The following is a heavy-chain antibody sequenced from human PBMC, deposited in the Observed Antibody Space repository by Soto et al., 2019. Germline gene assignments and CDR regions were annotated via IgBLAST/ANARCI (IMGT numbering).Heavy chain of an antibody. CDR3: ARDGVQSLYKNYFDT. Sequence: QVQLVQSGADVKKPGSSVRVSCKASGGTFSTYAINWVRQAPGHGLEWMGVILPIFNKTHYAQNFQGRVTIIADKSTSTSYMELSSLRSEDTALYYCARDGVQSLYKNYFDTWGQGTLVTVSS. CDR2: ILPIFNKT. D-gene: IGHD1-7*01. CDR1: GGTFSTYA. V-gene: IGHV1-69*06. J-gene: IGHJ5*02.